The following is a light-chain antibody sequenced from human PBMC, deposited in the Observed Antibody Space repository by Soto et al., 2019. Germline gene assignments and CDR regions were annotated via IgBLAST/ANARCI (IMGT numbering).Light chain of an antibody. CDR3: QSYDSSLSGSYV. V-gene: IGLV1-40*01. J-gene: IGLJ1*01. CDR2: GNN. CDR1: SSNIGAGYD. Sequence: QLVLTQPPSVSGAPGQRVTISCTGRSSNIGAGYDVNWYQRLPGTAPKVRIYGNNNRPSGVHDRFSGSKSGTSASLAITGIQAEDDADYYCQSYDSSLSGSYVVGAGTKVTVL.